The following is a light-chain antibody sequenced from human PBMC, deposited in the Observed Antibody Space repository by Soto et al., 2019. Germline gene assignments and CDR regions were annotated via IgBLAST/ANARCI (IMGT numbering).Light chain of an antibody. CDR2: DAS. Sequence: DIQMTQSPSSLSASVGDRVTITCQASQDVSNYLNWYQQKPGKAPNLLIYDASNLETGVPSRFSGSGSWTDFSFTINSLQPEDVATYYCQHYDHVQVAFGQGTRLEIK. V-gene: IGKV1-33*01. J-gene: IGKJ5*01. CDR3: QHYDHVQVA. CDR1: QDVSNY.